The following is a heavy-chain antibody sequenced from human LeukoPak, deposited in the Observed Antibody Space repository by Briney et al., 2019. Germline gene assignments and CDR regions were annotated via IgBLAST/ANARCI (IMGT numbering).Heavy chain of an antibody. Sequence: ASVKVSCKASGYTFTGYYMHWVRQAPGQGLEWMGIINPSGGSTSYAQKFQGRVTMTRDTSTSTVYMELSSLRSEDTAVYYCARDPRLFYDSSGYYFDYWGQGTLVTVSS. D-gene: IGHD3-22*01. CDR3: ARDPRLFYDSSGYYFDY. CDR2: INPSGGST. J-gene: IGHJ4*02. V-gene: IGHV1-46*01. CDR1: GYTFTGYY.